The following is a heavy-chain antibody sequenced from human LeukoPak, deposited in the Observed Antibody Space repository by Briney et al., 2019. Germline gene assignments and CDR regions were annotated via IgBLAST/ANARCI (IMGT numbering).Heavy chain of an antibody. J-gene: IGHJ3*02. CDR3: ARSRNWNYVRAFDI. V-gene: IGHV4-38-2*01. Sequence: PSETLSLTCAVSGYSISSGYYWGWIRPPPGKGLEWIGSIYHSGSTYYNPSLKSRVTISVDTSKNQFSLKLSSVTAADTAVFYCARSRNWNYVRAFDIWGQGTVVTVSS. CDR1: GYSISSGYY. CDR2: IYHSGST. D-gene: IGHD1-7*01.